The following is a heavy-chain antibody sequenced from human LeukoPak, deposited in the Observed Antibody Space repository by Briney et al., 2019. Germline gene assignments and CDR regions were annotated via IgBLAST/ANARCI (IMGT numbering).Heavy chain of an antibody. V-gene: IGHV3-21*01. J-gene: IGHJ6*03. Sequence: GGSLRLSCAASGFTFSNYNMNWVRQTPGKGLEWVSSITRDSIYTFYADSVRGRFTISRDNAKNSLSLQMNSLRAEDTAIYYCARDPYNGYYGDDYYYYMDVWGKGTTVTISS. D-gene: IGHD4-17*01. CDR2: ITRDSIYT. CDR3: ARDPYNGYYGDDYYYYMDV. CDR1: GFTFSNYN.